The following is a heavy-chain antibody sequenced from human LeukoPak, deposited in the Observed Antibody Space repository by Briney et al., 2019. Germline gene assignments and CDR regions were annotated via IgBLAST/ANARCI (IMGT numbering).Heavy chain of an antibody. CDR1: GFTFSSYA. J-gene: IGHJ4*02. D-gene: IGHD3-22*01. CDR2: ISYGGSNK. V-gene: IGHV3-30*04. Sequence: GRSLTLSCTVSGFTFSSYAMHWVRQAPGKGLEWVAGISYGGSNKYYADSVKGRFTISRENSKNTLYLQMNSLSADDTAVYYCTKTGAVVIVYYFDSWGQGTLVTVSS. CDR3: TKTGAVVIVYYFDS.